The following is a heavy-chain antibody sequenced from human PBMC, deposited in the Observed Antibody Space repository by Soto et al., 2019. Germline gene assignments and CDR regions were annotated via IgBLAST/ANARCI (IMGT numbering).Heavy chain of an antibody. Sequence: EVQLLESGGGLVQPGGSLRLSCAASGFSFSNYVMNWVRQAPGKGLEWVSEISGSAGSPYYADSVKGRFTISRDNSKNSLYLQMNSLRAEDTAVYYCARDQGLGGLAGGFDYWGQGTLVTVSS. V-gene: IGHV3-23*01. CDR3: ARDQGLGGLAGGFDY. CDR2: ISGSAGSP. D-gene: IGHD6-19*01. J-gene: IGHJ4*02. CDR1: GFSFSNYV.